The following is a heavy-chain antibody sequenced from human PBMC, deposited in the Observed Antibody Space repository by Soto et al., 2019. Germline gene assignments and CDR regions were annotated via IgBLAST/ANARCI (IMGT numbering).Heavy chain of an antibody. J-gene: IGHJ6*02. CDR1: GGSFSGYY. Sequence: SETLSLTCAVSGGSFSGYYWSWIRQPPGKGLEWIGEINHSGSTNYNPSRKSRVTIAVDTSKNQFSLKLSSVTAADTAVYYCARVPRYYDFWSGYKPVYYYYGMDVWGQGTTVTVSS. CDR3: ARVPRYYDFWSGYKPVYYYYGMDV. D-gene: IGHD3-3*01. CDR2: INHSGST. V-gene: IGHV4-34*01.